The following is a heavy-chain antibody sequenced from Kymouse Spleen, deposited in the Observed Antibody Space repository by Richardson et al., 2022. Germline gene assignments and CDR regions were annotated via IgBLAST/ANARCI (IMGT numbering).Heavy chain of an antibody. D-gene: IGHD6-6*01. Sequence: QVQLVESGGGVVQPGRSLRLSCAASGFTFSSYGMHWVRQAPGKGLEWVAVISYDGSNKYYADSVKGRFTISRDNSKNTLYLQMNSLRAEDTAVYYCAKGDSSSSRFDYWGQGTLVTVSS. J-gene: IGHJ4*02. CDR2: ISYDGSNK. CDR1: GFTFSSYG. V-gene: IGHV3-30*18. CDR3: AKGDSSSSRFDY.